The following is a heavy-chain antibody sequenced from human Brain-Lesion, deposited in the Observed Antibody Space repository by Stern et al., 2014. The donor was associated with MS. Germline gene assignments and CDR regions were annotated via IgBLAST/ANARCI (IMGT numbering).Heavy chain of an antibody. V-gene: IGHV3-30*18. Sequence: VQLVHSGGGVVQPGRTLRLTCTVSGFTFSRYGMHWVRQAPGKGLERVSVISYDGSDTYYAESVKGRFTISRDNSKNTLYLEMRSLRPEDTAVYYCVKRGITEVRGVRLGDYWGPGTLVIVSS. J-gene: IGHJ4*02. CDR2: ISYDGSDT. CDR1: GFTFSRYG. CDR3: VKRGITEVRGVRLGDY. D-gene: IGHD3-10*01.